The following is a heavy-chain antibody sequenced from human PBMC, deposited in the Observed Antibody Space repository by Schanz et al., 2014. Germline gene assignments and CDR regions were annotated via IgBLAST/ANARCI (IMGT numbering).Heavy chain of an antibody. Sequence: EEQLLESGGALVQPGGSLRLSCAASGFSFSNYALVWVRQPPGKGLEWISGISGFGTGAYYADPVKGRFSISRDNSKNTLYLQIDSLRAEDTAVYYCAKSGYCRSTSCYQYNYYGLDVWGQGTTVTVSS. CDR3: AKSGYCRSTSCYQYNYYGLDV. V-gene: IGHV3-23*01. CDR2: ISGFGTGA. CDR1: GFSFSNYA. D-gene: IGHD2-2*03. J-gene: IGHJ6*02.